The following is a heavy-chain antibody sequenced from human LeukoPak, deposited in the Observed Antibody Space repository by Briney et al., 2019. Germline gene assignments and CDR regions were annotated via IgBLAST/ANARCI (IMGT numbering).Heavy chain of an antibody. CDR1: RFSFSLYN. D-gene: IGHD3-22*01. J-gene: IGHJ4*02. CDR3: ASAVTYDSSGSHFDF. CDR2: ISYDGSNK. V-gene: IGHV3-30*01. Sequence: GGSLRLSCAASRFSFSLYNMNWVRQAPGKGLEWVAVISYDGSNKYYADSVKGRFTISRDNSKNTLYLQMDSLRPEDTAVYYCASAVTYDSSGSHFDFWGQGTLVTVSS.